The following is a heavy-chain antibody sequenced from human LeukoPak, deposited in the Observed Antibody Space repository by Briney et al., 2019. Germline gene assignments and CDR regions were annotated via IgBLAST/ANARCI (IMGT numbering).Heavy chain of an antibody. V-gene: IGHV1-2*02. D-gene: IGHD3-22*01. CDR2: INPNSGGT. CDR3: ARDYYDSSGYYQNWFDP. Sequence: ASVKVSCKASGYTFTGYYMHWVRQAPGQGLEWMGWINPNSGGTNYAQKFQGRVTMTRDTSISTAYMELSRLRSDDTAAYYCARDYYDSSGYYQNWFDPWGQGTLVTVSS. J-gene: IGHJ5*02. CDR1: GYTFTGYY.